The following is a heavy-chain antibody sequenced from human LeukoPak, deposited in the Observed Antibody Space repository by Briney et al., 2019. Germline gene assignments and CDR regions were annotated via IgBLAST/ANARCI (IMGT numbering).Heavy chain of an antibody. V-gene: IGHV4-59*01. CDR1: GGSISSYY. D-gene: IGHD1-14*01. CDR2: IYYSGST. Sequence: SETLSLTCTVSGGSISSYYWSWIRQPPGKGLEWIGYIYYSGSTNYNPSLKSRVTISVDTSKNQFSLKLSSVTAADTAVYYCARGRKVSPTTPNYYYHYYMDVWGKGTTVTISS. J-gene: IGHJ6*03. CDR3: ARGRKVSPTTPNYYYHYYMDV.